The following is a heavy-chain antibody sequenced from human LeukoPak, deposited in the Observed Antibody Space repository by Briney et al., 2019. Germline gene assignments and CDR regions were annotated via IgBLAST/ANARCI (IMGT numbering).Heavy chain of an antibody. V-gene: IGHV5-51*01. Sequence: GESLKISCKGSGYSFTSYWIGWERQMPGKGLEWMGIIYPGDSDTRYSPSFQGQVTISADKSISTAYLQWSSLKASDTAIYYCARSGQCAYGRFWFDPWGQGTLVTVSS. D-gene: IGHD2-15*01. J-gene: IGHJ5*02. CDR1: GYSFTSYW. CDR2: IYPGDSDT. CDR3: ARSGQCAYGRFWFDP.